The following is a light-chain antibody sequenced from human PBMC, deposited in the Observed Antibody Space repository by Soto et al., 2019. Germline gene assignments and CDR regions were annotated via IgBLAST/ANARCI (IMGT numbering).Light chain of an antibody. CDR2: EVS. J-gene: IGLJ3*02. CDR3: SSCTSSSTLV. V-gene: IGLV2-14*01. CDR1: SSDVGGYDY. Sequence: QSALTQPASVSGSPGQSITISCTGTSSDVGGYDYVSWYQHHPGKAPKLMIYEVSNRPSGVSNRFSGSKSGNTASLTISGLQAADEADYYCSSCTSSSTLVFGGGTKLTVL.